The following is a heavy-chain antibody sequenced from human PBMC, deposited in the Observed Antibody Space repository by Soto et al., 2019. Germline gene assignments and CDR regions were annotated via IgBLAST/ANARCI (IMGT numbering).Heavy chain of an antibody. CDR1: GFTFNSYV. Sequence: EVQLLESGGALVQPGGSLGVSCAASGFTFNSYVMSWVRQAPGKGLEWVSAISGSGGTTYYADSVKGRFTISRDNSKNTLYLQMNSLRAEDTAVYYCAKLPGKYCSGGSCYFGYWGQGTLVIVSS. D-gene: IGHD2-15*01. CDR2: ISGSGGTT. J-gene: IGHJ4*02. CDR3: AKLPGKYCSGGSCYFGY. V-gene: IGHV3-23*01.